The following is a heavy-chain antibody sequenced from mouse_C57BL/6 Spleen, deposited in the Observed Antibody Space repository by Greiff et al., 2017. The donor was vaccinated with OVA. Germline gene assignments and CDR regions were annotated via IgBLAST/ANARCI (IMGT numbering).Heavy chain of an antibody. V-gene: IGHV5-6*01. J-gene: IGHJ2*01. CDR1: GFTFSSYG. CDR3: ARPDPFDY. Sequence: EVQVVESGGDLVKPGGSLKLSCAASGFTFSSYGMSWVRQTPDKRLEWVATISSGGSYTYYPDSVKGRFTISRDNAKNTLYLQMSSLKSEDTAMYYCARPDPFDYWGQGTTLTVSS. CDR2: ISSGGSYT.